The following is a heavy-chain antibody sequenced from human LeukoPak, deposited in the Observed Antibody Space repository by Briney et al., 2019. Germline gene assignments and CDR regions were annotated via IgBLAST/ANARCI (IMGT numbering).Heavy chain of an antibody. Sequence: SETLSLTCTVSGGSISSYYWSWIRQPPGKGLEWIGYIYYSGSTNYNPSLKSRVTISVDTSKNQFSLKLSSVTAADTAVYYCARTTSGSYYALDYYYYGMDVWGQGTTVTVSS. CDR2: IYYSGST. D-gene: IGHD1-26*01. V-gene: IGHV4-59*08. CDR1: GGSISSYY. J-gene: IGHJ6*02. CDR3: ARTTSGSYYALDYYYYGMDV.